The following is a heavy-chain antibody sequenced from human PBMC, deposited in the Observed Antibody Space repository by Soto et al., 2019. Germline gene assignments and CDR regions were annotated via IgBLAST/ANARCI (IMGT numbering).Heavy chain of an antibody. J-gene: IGHJ2*01. D-gene: IGHD3-10*01. CDR3: AREETYYYGSGSYGSWFDL. Sequence: RASVKVSCKASGYTFTSYYMHWVRQAPGQGLEWMGIINPSGGSTSYAQKFQGRVTMTRDTSTSTVYMELSSLRSEDTAVYYCAREETYYYGSGSYGSWFDLWGRGTLVTVSS. CDR1: GYTFTSYY. V-gene: IGHV1-46*01. CDR2: INPSGGST.